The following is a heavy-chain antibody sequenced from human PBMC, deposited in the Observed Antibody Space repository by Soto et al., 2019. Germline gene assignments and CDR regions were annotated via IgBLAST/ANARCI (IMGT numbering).Heavy chain of an antibody. CDR3: AKDRYTRCWYNYFDP. J-gene: IGHJ5*02. D-gene: IGHD2-2*01. CDR2: ISYDGNEK. CDR1: RFTLSNCG. V-gene: IGHV3-30*18. Sequence: QVQLVESGGGVVQPGGSLILSCSASRFTLSNCGMHWVRQAPGRGLEWVAMISYDGNEKHYIDSVKGRFTISRDDSKNTLYLQMNSLRPEDTSVYYCAKDRYTRCWYNYFDPWGQGTLVTVSS.